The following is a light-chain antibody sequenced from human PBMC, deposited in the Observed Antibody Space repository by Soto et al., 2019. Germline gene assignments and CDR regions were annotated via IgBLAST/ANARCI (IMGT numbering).Light chain of an antibody. CDR1: QPINIY. CDR3: QQSHSART. Sequence: DIQMTQSPSTLSASVGDRVTITCRASQPINIYLSWYQQKAGRAPKLLIYAASILQSGVPSRFSGSGSGTDFSLTISSLQPEDFATYYCQQSHSARTFGPGTKV. V-gene: IGKV1-39*01. CDR2: AAS. J-gene: IGKJ1*01.